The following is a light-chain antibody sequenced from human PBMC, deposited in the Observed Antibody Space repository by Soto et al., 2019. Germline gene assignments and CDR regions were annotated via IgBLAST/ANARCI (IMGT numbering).Light chain of an antibody. J-gene: IGLJ1*01. CDR1: SSDVGGYNY. V-gene: IGLV2-14*01. Sequence: QSALTQPASVSGSPGQSITISCTGTSSDVGGYNYVSWYQQHPGKAPKLMIYEVSNRPSGVSNRFSGSKSGNTASLTISGLQAEYEADYYCSSYTSILYVFGTGTKLTVL. CDR3: SSYTSILYV. CDR2: EVS.